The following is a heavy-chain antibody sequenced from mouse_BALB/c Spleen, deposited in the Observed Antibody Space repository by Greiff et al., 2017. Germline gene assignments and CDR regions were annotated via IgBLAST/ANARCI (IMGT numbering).Heavy chain of an antibody. CDR2: IRNKANGYTT. D-gene: IGHD2-1*01. V-gene: IGHV7-3*02. Sequence: EVQLVESGGGLVQPGGSLRLSCATSGFTFTDYYMSWVRQPPGKALEWLGFIRNKANGYTTEYSASVKGRFTISRDNSQSFLYLQMNTLRAEDSATYYCARDGGNSPLAMDYWGQGTSVTVSS. J-gene: IGHJ4*01. CDR1: GFTFTDYY. CDR3: ARDGGNSPLAMDY.